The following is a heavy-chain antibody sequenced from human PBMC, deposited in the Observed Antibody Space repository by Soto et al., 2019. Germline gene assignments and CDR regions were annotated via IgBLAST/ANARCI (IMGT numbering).Heavy chain of an antibody. D-gene: IGHD2-2*01. J-gene: IGHJ4*02. V-gene: IGHV3-48*02. CDR2: ISSSSSTI. CDR1: GFTFSSYS. CDR3: ARDGGYCSSTSCSHSLFDY. Sequence: ESGGGLVQPGGSLRLSCAASGFTFSSYSMNWVRQAPGKGLEWVSYISSSSSTIYYADSVKGRFTISRDNAKNSLYLQMNSLRDEDTAVYYCARDGGYCSSTSCSHSLFDYWGQGTLVTVSS.